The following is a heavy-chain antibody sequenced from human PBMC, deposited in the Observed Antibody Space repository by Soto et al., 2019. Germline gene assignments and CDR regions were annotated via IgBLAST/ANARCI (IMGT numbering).Heavy chain of an antibody. V-gene: IGHV1-69*13. Sequence: ASVKVSCKASGGTFSSYAISWVRQAPGQGLEWMGGIIPIFGTANYAQKFQGRVTITADESTSTAYMELSSLRSEDTAVYYCATEVGGNSFYFDYWGQGTLVTVSS. CDR3: ATEVGGNSFYFDY. CDR2: IIPIFGTA. CDR1: GGTFSSYA. D-gene: IGHD2-21*02. J-gene: IGHJ4*02.